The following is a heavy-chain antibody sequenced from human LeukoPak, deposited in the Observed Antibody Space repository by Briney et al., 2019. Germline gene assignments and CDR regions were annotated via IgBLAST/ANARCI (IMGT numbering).Heavy chain of an antibody. CDR3: AKALDP. J-gene: IGHJ5*02. CDR2: IYYTGTT. D-gene: IGHD1-1*01. Sequence: SETLSLTCTVSGGSISSGDYYWSWIRRHPVKGLEWLGNIYYTGTTYYNLSLRSRLTISRDTSKNQFFLKLTSVTAADTAVYYCAKALDPWGQGTLVTVSS. CDR1: GGSISSGDYY. V-gene: IGHV4-31*03.